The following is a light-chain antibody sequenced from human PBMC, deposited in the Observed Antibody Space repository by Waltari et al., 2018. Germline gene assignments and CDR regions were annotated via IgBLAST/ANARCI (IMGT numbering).Light chain of an antibody. CDR3: QQNYITPLA. J-gene: IGKJ1*01. CDR2: SAS. V-gene: IGKV1-39*01. Sequence: DIQMTQSPSSLSASVGDRVTITCRASQSISNYLNWYQQKPGKVHNLLIYSASSLETGVPSRFSGSGSGTDFTLTISSLQPEDFAIYYCQQNYITPLAFGQGTKVEIK. CDR1: QSISNY.